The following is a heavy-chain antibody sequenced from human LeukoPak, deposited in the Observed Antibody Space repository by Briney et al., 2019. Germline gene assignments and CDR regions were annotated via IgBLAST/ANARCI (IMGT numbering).Heavy chain of an antibody. CDR2: IYYSGST. D-gene: IGHD5-18*01. J-gene: IGHJ6*03. Sequence: SETLSLTCTVSGGSISSSSYYWGWIRQPPGKGLEWIGSIYYSGSTYYNPSLKSRVTISVDTSKNQFSLKLSSVTAADTAVYYCASSYSYGTYYYYYYMDVWGKGTTVTVSS. CDR3: ASSYSYGTYYYYYYMDV. V-gene: IGHV4-39*07. CDR1: GGSISSSSYY.